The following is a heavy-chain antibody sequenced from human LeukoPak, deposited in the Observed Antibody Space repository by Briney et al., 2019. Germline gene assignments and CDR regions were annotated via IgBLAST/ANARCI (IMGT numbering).Heavy chain of an antibody. CDR3: ARSHSIADDAFDI. Sequence: SGTLSLTCTVSGGSISSYYWSWIRQPPGKGLEWIGYIYYSGSTNYNPSLKSRVTISVDTSKNQFSLKLSSVTAADTAVYYCARSHSIADDAFDIWSQGTMVTVSS. J-gene: IGHJ3*02. CDR2: IYYSGST. V-gene: IGHV4-59*01. CDR1: GGSISSYY. D-gene: IGHD6-13*01.